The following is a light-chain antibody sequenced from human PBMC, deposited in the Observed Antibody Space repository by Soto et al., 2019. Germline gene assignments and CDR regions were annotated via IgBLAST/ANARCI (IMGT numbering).Light chain of an antibody. Sequence: EIVMTHSPATLSVPPWGRATLSLRASQGIGNTLAWYQQKPGQTPRLLIYAASIRATGVPARFSGSGSGTDFTLTINSLQSEDFAVYYCQHYGSSPQTFGQGTKVDIK. CDR3: QHYGSSPQT. CDR1: QGIGNT. CDR2: AAS. V-gene: IGKV3-15*01. J-gene: IGKJ1*01.